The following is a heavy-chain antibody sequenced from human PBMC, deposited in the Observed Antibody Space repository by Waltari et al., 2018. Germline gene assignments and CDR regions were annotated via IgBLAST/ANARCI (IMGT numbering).Heavy chain of an antibody. CDR3: ARLWNGPDS. CDR2: IKQDGSEQ. Sequence: EVQLVELGGDLVHPGGSLRVSCAACGFTFSNHWMSWVRQAPGKGLEWVANIKQDGSEQNYADSVMGRFTISRDNAKNSLYLEMNSLRPEDTAVYYCARLWNGPDSWGQGTLVTVSS. J-gene: IGHJ4*02. D-gene: IGHD1-1*01. V-gene: IGHV3-7*03. CDR1: GFTFSNHW.